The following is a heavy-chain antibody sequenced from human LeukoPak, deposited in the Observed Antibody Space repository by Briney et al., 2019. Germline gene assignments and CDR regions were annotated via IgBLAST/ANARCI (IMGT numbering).Heavy chain of an antibody. CDR1: GGSISSFY. CDR3: ARERIAVAGTYRPIDY. Sequence: SETLSLTCTVSGGSISSFYWSWIRQPPGKGLEWIGYIYYSGSTNYNPSLKSRVTISVDTSKNQFSLQLNSVTPEDTAVYYCARERIAVAGTYRPIDYWGQGTLVTVSS. V-gene: IGHV4-59*12. D-gene: IGHD6-19*01. CDR2: IYYSGST. J-gene: IGHJ4*02.